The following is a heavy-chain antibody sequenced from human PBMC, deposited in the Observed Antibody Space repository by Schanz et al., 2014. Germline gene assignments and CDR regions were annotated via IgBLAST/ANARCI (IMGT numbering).Heavy chain of an antibody. CDR1: GDSVNSNY. Sequence: QVQLQESGPGLVKPSETLSLTCTVSGDSVNSNYWNWIRQSPGRGLEWIGHFYNPGSTNYNPSLRSQATISMDPSTNQVPLKLPSVTAADTAVYFCARNKYTSGWYYFDYWGQGVLVTVSS. CDR3: ARNKYTSGWYYFDY. V-gene: IGHV4-59*08. CDR2: FYNPGST. J-gene: IGHJ4*02. D-gene: IGHD6-19*01.